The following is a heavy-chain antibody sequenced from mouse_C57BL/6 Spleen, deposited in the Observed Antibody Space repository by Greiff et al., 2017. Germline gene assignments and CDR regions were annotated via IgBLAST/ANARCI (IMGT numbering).Heavy chain of an antibody. CDR2: IDPENGDT. J-gene: IGHJ2*01. D-gene: IGHD2-4*01. Sequence: VQLKESGAELVRPGASVKLSCTASGFNIKDDYMHWVKQRPEQGLEWIGWIDPENGDTEYASKFQGKATITADTSSNTAYLQLSSLTSEDTAVYYCTGYYYYDVGYWGQGTTLTVSS. CDR1: GFNIKDDY. CDR3: TGYYYYDVGY. V-gene: IGHV14-4*01.